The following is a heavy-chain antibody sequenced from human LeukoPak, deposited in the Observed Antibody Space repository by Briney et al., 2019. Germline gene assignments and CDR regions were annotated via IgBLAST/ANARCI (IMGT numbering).Heavy chain of an antibody. CDR2: ISSSGSTI. V-gene: IGHV3-11*01. CDR1: GFTFSDYY. CDR3: ARGYSTAHCYYYYGMDV. J-gene: IGHJ6*02. Sequence: GGSLRLSCAASGFTFSDYYMSWIRQAPGKGLEWVSYISSSGSTIYYADSVKGRFTISRDNAKNSLYLQMNSLRAEDTAVYYCARGYSTAHCYYYYGMDVWGQGTTVTVSS. D-gene: IGHD4-11*01.